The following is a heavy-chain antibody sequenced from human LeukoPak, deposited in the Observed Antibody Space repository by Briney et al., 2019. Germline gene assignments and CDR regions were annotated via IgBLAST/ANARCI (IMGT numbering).Heavy chain of an antibody. D-gene: IGHD3-9*01. CDR1: GGSISSGSYY. V-gene: IGHV4-61*02. Sequence: SGTLSLTCTVSGGSISSGSYYGSWIRQPAGKGLEGSGRIYTGGSTNYNPSLKRRVTISLDTSKNQFSLKLSSVAAADTACYYCARETPVLRYFDWLLQFDYWGQGTLVTVSS. CDR2: IYTGGST. J-gene: IGHJ4*02. CDR3: ARETPVLRYFDWLLQFDY.